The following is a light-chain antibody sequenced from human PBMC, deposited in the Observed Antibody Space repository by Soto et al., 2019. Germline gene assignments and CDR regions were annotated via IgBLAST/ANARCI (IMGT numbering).Light chain of an antibody. CDR3: QQYNNLPLT. CDR1: QSVSRN. CDR2: GTS. V-gene: IGKV3-15*01. J-gene: IGKJ4*01. Sequence: EIVMTQSPATLSVSPGEKTTLSCRASQSVSRNLAWYQQKPGQTPSLLIYGTSTRANGVPARFSASGAGTEFTLTISSLQSEDFAVYYCQQYNNLPLTFGGGTKVEIK.